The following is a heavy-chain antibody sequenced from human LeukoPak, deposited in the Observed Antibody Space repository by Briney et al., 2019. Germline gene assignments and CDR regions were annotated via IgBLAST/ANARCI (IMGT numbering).Heavy chain of an antibody. CDR1: GGSISSGTYY. CDR3: ARDRKYYYHMDV. D-gene: IGHD1-14*01. Sequence: QPSETLSLTCTVSGGSISSGTYYWAWIRQPPGKGLEWIGTIYHSGSTYYNPSLKSRVTISVDTSKNQFSLNLTSLTAADTAVYYCARDRKYYYHMDVWGKGATVTVSS. V-gene: IGHV4-39*07. J-gene: IGHJ6*03. CDR2: IYHSGST.